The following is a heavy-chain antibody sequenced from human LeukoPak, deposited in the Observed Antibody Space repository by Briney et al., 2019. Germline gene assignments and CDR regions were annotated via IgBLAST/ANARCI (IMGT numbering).Heavy chain of an antibody. CDR3: ARAGDYDILTGYDYFDY. Sequence: GGSLRLSCAASGFTFSSYGMSWVRQAPGKGLEWVSAISGSGGSTYYADSVKGRYTISRDNSKNTLYLQMNSLRAEDTAVYYCARAGDYDILTGYDYFDYWGQGTLVTVSS. CDR1: GFTFSSYG. J-gene: IGHJ4*02. V-gene: IGHV3-23*01. D-gene: IGHD3-9*01. CDR2: ISGSGGST.